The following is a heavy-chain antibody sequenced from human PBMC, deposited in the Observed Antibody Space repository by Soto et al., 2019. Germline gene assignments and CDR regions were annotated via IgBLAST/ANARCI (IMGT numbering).Heavy chain of an antibody. V-gene: IGHV3-74*02. CDR2: INSDGSVS. D-gene: IGHD2-15*01. J-gene: IGHJ6*03. CDR1: GFTFRNYW. Sequence: EVQLVESGGGLVQPGGSLRLSCAASGFTFRNYWMYWVRQAPGQGLEWVSRINSDGSVSSYADSGKGRLTISRENVKNTLYLLMDSLRAEDTAVYYCARGDCVGGSCYSLAGSFYYDMDAWGKGTTVTVFS. CDR3: ARGDCVGGSCYSLAGSFYYDMDA.